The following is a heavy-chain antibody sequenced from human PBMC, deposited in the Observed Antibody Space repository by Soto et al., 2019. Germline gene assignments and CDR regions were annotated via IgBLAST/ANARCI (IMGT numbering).Heavy chain of an antibody. D-gene: IGHD6-6*01. V-gene: IGHV4-34*01. CDR3: VTKEGNTSSFDH. Sequence: QVRLQQWGAGLLKPSETLSLTCAVYGGSFSGYYFSWIRHPPGRGLEWIGEINHSGSTNYNPSLKSRVTISIDPTKNQFSLKLTSVTVAVTAVYYCVTKEGNTSSFDHWGQGTLVIVSS. CDR1: GGSFSGYY. J-gene: IGHJ4*02. CDR2: INHSGST.